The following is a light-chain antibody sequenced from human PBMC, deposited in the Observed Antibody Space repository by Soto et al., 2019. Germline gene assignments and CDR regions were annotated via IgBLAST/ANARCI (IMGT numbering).Light chain of an antibody. CDR1: SSDVGAYKY. CDR2: DVT. J-gene: IGLJ2*01. V-gene: IGLV2-14*03. CDR3: SSFTTSSTVL. Sequence: QSALTQPASVSGSPGQSIAISCTGTSSDVGAYKYVSRYQQYPGNAPKLMIYDVTERPSGVSDRFSGSKSGNTASLTISGLQAEDEADYYCSSFTTSSTVLFGGGTKVTVL.